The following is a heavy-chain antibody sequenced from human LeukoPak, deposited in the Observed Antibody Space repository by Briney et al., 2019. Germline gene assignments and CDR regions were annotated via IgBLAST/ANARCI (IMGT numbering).Heavy chain of an antibody. Sequence: GGSLRLSCAASGFTFSNFEMNWVRQAPGTGMEWVSYISIVDTTIYYADSVKGRFTISRDNAKNSLYLQMNSLRAEDTAVYYCAKIGISAADPFDYWGQGTLVTVSS. J-gene: IGHJ4*02. CDR3: AKIGISAADPFDY. CDR2: ISIVDTTI. CDR1: GFTFSNFE. D-gene: IGHD6-13*01. V-gene: IGHV3-48*03.